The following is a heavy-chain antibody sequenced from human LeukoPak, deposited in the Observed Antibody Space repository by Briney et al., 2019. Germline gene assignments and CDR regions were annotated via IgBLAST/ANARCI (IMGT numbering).Heavy chain of an antibody. CDR2: IRVSGGNT. CDR3: AKDLGYSYGYFDY. J-gene: IGHJ4*02. D-gene: IGHD5-18*01. CDR1: GFTFSSYA. V-gene: IGHV3-23*01. Sequence: GGSLRLSCAASGFTFSSYAMRWVRQAPGKGLEWVSTIRVSGGNTYYADYVKGRFTISRDNSKNTLYLHMNSLRAEDTAVYYCAKDLGYSYGYFDYWGQGTLVTVSS.